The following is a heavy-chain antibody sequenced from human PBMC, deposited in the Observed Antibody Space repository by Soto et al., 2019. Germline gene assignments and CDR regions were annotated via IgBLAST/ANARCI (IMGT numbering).Heavy chain of an antibody. V-gene: IGHV3-33*01. D-gene: IGHD3-9*01. Sequence: GGSLRLSCAASGFTFSSYGMHWVRQAPGKGLEWVAVIWYDGSNKYYADSVKGRFTISRDNSKNTLYLQMNSLRAEDTAVYYCARVVRYFDWLPIDYWGQGTLVTVSS. J-gene: IGHJ4*02. CDR1: GFTFSSYG. CDR2: IWYDGSNK. CDR3: ARVVRYFDWLPIDY.